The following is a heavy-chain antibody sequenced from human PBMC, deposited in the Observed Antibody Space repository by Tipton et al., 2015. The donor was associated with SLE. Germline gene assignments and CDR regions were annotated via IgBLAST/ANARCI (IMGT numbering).Heavy chain of an antibody. CDR2: INHSGST. D-gene: IGHD5-24*01. CDR1: GGPFSDYY. J-gene: IGHJ3*02. Sequence: AGLVKPSETLSLTCAVYGGPFSDYYWTWIRQHPGKGLEWVGEINHSGSTSYNPSLKSRVTISVDTSKNQFSLKLSSVTAADTAVYYCARQEMATIRAFDIWGHGTVVTVSS. V-gene: IGHV4-34*01. CDR3: ARQEMATIRAFDI.